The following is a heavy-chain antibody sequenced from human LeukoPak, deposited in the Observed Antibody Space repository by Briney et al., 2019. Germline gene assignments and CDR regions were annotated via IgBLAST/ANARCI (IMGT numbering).Heavy chain of an antibody. CDR2: IIPILGIA. J-gene: IGHJ5*02. Sequence: SVKVSCKASGGTFSSYTISWVRQAPGQGLEWMGRIIPILGIANYAQKFQGRVTITADKSTGTAYMELSSLRSEDTAVYYCARVRTEGATHAGGWFDPWGQGTLVTVSS. CDR1: GGTFSSYT. CDR3: ARVRTEGATHAGGWFDP. V-gene: IGHV1-69*02. D-gene: IGHD1-26*01.